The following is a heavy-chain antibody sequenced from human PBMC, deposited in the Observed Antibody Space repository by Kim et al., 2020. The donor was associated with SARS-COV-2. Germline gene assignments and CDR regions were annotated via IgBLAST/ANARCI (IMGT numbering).Heavy chain of an antibody. J-gene: IGHJ5*01. D-gene: IGHD2-15*01. CDR3: ARDQRGNSFDS. V-gene: IGHV3-21*01. Sequence: YYGDSVGGRFTISRDNSKNTLYVQMNNLRAEDRAVYYCARDQRGNSFDSWGRGTLVTVSS.